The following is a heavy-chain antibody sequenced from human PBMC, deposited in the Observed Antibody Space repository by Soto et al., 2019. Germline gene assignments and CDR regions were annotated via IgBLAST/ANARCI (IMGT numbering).Heavy chain of an antibody. V-gene: IGHV3-23*01. CDR1: GFTFGHSA. Sequence: GGSLRLSCAASGFTFGHSAISWVRQAPGKGLEWVAAISGTGGAAYYADSVKGRFTISRDNSRNTLFLQMNSLRVDDTAIYYCAKPVEVVRGFDFWGLGTLVTVPS. CDR3: AKPVEVVRGFDF. D-gene: IGHD3-10*01. J-gene: IGHJ4*02. CDR2: ISGTGGAA.